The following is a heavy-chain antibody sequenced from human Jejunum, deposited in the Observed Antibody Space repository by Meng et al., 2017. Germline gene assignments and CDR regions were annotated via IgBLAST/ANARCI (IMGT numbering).Heavy chain of an antibody. J-gene: IGHJ4*02. CDR2: ISSTGTTI. Sequence: GGSLRLSFVASEFTFSNYEMNWVRQAPGKGLEGVSYISSTGTTIYYADSVKGRFTISRDNTKNSLYLQMNSLRAEDTAIYYCARFGYSSGWYRPDYWGQGTLVTVSS. CDR1: EFTFSNYE. D-gene: IGHD6-19*01. CDR3: ARFGYSSGWYRPDY. V-gene: IGHV3-48*03.